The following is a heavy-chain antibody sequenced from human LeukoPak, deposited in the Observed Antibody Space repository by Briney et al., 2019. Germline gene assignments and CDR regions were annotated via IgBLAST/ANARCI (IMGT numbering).Heavy chain of an antibody. CDR1: GFTFDDYT. V-gene: IGHV3-74*01. J-gene: IGHJ4*02. CDR3: ARGGSYGSMDY. CDR2: INSDGSST. D-gene: IGHD3-10*01. Sequence: GGSLRLSCAASGFTFDDYTMHWVRQAPGKGLVWVSRINSDGSSTSYADSVKGRFTISRDNAKNTLYLQMNRLRAEDTAVYYCARGGSYGSMDYWGQGTLVTVSS.